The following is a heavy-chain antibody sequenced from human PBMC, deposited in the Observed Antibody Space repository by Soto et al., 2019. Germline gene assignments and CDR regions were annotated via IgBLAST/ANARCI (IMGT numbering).Heavy chain of an antibody. Sequence: ASVKVSCKASGYTFTSYAMHWVRQAPGQRLEWMGWINAGNGNTKYSQKFQGRVTITRDTSASTAYMELSSLRSEDTAVYYCARTVGYFYGMDVWGQGTTVTVSS. CDR1: GYTFTSYA. CDR2: INAGNGNT. V-gene: IGHV1-3*01. J-gene: IGHJ6*02. D-gene: IGHD4-17*01. CDR3: ARTVGYFYGMDV.